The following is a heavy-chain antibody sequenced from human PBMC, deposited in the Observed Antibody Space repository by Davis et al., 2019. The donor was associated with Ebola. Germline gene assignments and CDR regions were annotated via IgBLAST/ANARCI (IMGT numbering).Heavy chain of an antibody. D-gene: IGHD1-20*01. V-gene: IGHV3-23*01. CDR1: GFTFSSYA. Sequence: GGSLRLSCAASGFTFSSYAMSWVRQAPGKGLEWVSGISGSGSSTYYADSVKGRFTISRDNSKNTLYLQMNSLRVEDTAVYYCAKSWVGASHNWDYWGQGTLVTVSS. J-gene: IGHJ4*02. CDR2: ISGSGSST. CDR3: AKSWVGASHNWDY.